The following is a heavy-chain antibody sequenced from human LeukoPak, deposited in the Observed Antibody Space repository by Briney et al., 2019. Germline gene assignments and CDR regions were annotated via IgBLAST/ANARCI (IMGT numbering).Heavy chain of an antibody. CDR2: LHYSGST. CDR3: AKEIPWVSP. D-gene: IGHD6-13*01. J-gene: IGHJ5*02. Sequence: SETLSLTCTVSGGSISSGGYYWSWIRQPPGKGLEWIGYLHYSGSTNYNPSLKSRVTISVDTSKNQFSLKLRSVTAADTAVYYCAKEIPWVSPWGQGTLVTVSS. V-gene: IGHV4-61*08. CDR1: GGSISSGGYY.